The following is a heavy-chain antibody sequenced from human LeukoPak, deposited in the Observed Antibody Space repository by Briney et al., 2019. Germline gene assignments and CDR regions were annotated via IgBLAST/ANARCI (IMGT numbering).Heavy chain of an antibody. Sequence: GGSLRLSCAACGFTFSSYAMHWVRQAPGKGLEWVAVISYDGSNKYYADSVKGRFTISRDNSKNTLYLQMNSLRAEDTAVYYCARSFYDILIGYYQYFDYWGQGTLVTVSS. V-gene: IGHV3-30-3*01. CDR3: ARSFYDILIGYYQYFDY. CDR1: GFTFSSYA. D-gene: IGHD3-9*01. J-gene: IGHJ4*02. CDR2: ISYDGSNK.